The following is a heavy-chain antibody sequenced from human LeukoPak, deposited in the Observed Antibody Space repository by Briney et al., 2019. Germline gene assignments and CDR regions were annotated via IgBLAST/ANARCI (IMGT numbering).Heavy chain of an antibody. J-gene: IGHJ4*02. Sequence: HPGGSLRLSCAASGFTFSSYAMSWVRQAPGKGLEWVSAISGSGGSTYYADSVKGRFTISRDNSKNTLYLQMNSLRAEDTAVYYCAKEGNLYSSGPGYFDYWGQGTLVTVSS. V-gene: IGHV3-23*01. CDR3: AKEGNLYSSGPGYFDY. D-gene: IGHD6-19*01. CDR1: GFTFSSYA. CDR2: ISGSGGST.